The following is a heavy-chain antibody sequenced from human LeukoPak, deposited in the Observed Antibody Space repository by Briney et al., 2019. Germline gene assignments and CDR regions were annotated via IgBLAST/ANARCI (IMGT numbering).Heavy chain of an antibody. D-gene: IGHD7-27*01. CDR3: AKVRESNWGFDF. J-gene: IGHJ4*02. Sequence: GGSLRLSCAASGFTFSSYGMHWVRQAPGKGLEWVAFIRYDGSNKYYADSVKGRFTISRDNSKNTLYLQMNSLRAEDTAVYYCAKVRESNWGFDFWGQGTLVTVSS. CDR2: IRYDGSNK. V-gene: IGHV3-30*02. CDR1: GFTFSSYG.